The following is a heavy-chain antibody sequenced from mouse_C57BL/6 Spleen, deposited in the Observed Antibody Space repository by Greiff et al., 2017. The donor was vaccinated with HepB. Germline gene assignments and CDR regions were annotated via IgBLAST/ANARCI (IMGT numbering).Heavy chain of an antibody. Sequence: QVQLQQPGAELVRPGTSVKLSCKASGYTFTSYWMHWVKQRPGQGLEWIGVIDPSDSYTNYNQKFKGKATLTVDTSSSTAYMQLSSLISEDSAVYYCARGSYYYAMDYWGQGTSVTVSS. V-gene: IGHV1-59*01. CDR3: ARGSYYYAMDY. J-gene: IGHJ4*01. CDR2: IDPSDSYT. CDR1: GYTFTSYW.